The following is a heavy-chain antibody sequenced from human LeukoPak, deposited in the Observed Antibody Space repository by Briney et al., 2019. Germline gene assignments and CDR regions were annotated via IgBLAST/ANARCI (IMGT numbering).Heavy chain of an antibody. J-gene: IGHJ3*02. D-gene: IGHD1-26*01. CDR1: GFTVSSNY. Sequence: PGGSLRLSCAAFGFTVSSNYMSWVRQAPGKGLEWVSVIYSGGSTYYADSVKGRFTISRDNSKNTLYLQMNSLRAEDTAVYYCARDSELGYDAFDIWGQGTMVTVSS. V-gene: IGHV3-53*01. CDR2: IYSGGST. CDR3: ARDSELGYDAFDI.